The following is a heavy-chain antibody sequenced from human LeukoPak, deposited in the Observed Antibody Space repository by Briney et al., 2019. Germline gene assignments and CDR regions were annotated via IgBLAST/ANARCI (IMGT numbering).Heavy chain of an antibody. CDR3: ARAGADIVATIPD. D-gene: IGHD5-12*01. J-gene: IGHJ4*02. CDR2: INTNTGNP. V-gene: IGHV7-4-1*02. CDR1: GYTFTSYA. Sequence: ASVKVSCKASGYTFTSYAMNWVRPAPGQGLEEMGWINTNTGNPTYAQGFTGRFVFSLDTSVSTAYLQISSLKAEDTAVYYCARAGADIVATIPDWGQGTLVTVSS.